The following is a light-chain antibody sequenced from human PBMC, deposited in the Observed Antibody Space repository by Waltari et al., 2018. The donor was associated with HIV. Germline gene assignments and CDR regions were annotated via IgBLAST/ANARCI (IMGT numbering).Light chain of an antibody. Sequence: QSVLTQPPSASGTPGQRVTISCSGSRSNIGNNDVYWFQQLPGTAPKLLIYRNNQRPAGVPVRFTGSKSGTSVSLAISGLRSEDEADYYCDAWDDSLSGRVFGGGTKLTVL. CDR1: RSNIGNND. CDR3: DAWDDSLSGRV. V-gene: IGLV1-47*01. CDR2: RNN. J-gene: IGLJ3*02.